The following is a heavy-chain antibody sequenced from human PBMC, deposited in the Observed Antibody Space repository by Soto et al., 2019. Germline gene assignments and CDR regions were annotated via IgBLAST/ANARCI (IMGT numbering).Heavy chain of an antibody. CDR2: VHNSGSS. CDR3: ARVGTFDAFDI. CDR1: GDSITSNY. D-gene: IGHD1-26*01. Sequence: SETLSLTCTVPGDSITSNYWSWIRQSPGKGLEWMGYVHNSGSSYYNPSLGSRVTISLDTAKNQFSLKLSSVTAADTAVYYCARVGTFDAFDIWGQGTMVTVSS. J-gene: IGHJ3*02. V-gene: IGHV4-59*12.